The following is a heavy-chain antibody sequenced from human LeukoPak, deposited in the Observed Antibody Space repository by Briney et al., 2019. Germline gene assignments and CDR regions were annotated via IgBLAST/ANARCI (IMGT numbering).Heavy chain of an antibody. J-gene: IGHJ3*02. Sequence: ASVKVSCKASGYTFTGYYMHWVRQAPGQGLEWMGWINPNSSGTNYAQKFQGRVTMTRDTSISTAYMELSRLRSDDTAVYYCARGFSWFVAAAAFDIWGQGTMVTVSS. V-gene: IGHV1-2*02. CDR3: ARGFSWFVAAAAFDI. CDR1: GYTFTGYY. CDR2: INPNSSGT. D-gene: IGHD2-21*01.